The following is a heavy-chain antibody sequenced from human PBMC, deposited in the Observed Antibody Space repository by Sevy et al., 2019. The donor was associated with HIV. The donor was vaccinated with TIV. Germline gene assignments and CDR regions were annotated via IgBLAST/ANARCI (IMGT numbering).Heavy chain of an antibody. Sequence: GGSLRLSCAASGFTFSSYAMHWVRQAPGKGLEWVAVISYDGSNKYYADSVKGRFTISRDNSKNTLYLQMNSLRAEDTAVYYCAWETYYYDLTLDYWGQGTLVTVSS. CDR2: ISYDGSNK. D-gene: IGHD3-22*01. J-gene: IGHJ4*02. V-gene: IGHV3-30*04. CDR3: AWETYYYDLTLDY. CDR1: GFTFSSYA.